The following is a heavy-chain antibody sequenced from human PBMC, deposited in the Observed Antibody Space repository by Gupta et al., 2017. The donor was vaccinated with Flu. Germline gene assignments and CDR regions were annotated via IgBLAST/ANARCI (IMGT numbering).Heavy chain of an antibody. D-gene: IGHD3-10*01. CDR3: ARDGHYYGCADY. CDR1: GFTFSSYG. Sequence: QVQLVESGGGVVQPGRSLRLSCAASGFTFSSYGMHWVRQAPGKGLEWVAVIWYDGSNKYYADSVKGRFTISRDNSKNTLYLQMNSLRAEDTAVYYCARDGHYYGCADYWGQGTLVTVSS. CDR2: IWYDGSNK. V-gene: IGHV3-33*01. J-gene: IGHJ4*02.